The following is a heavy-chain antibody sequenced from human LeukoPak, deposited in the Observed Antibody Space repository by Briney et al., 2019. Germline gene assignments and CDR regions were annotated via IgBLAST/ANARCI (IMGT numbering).Heavy chain of an antibody. J-gene: IGHJ4*02. CDR1: GYTFSSYY. CDR2: INPSGGST. CDR3: ARAQAQAYGSGSYYIPVISGSDY. Sequence: ASVKVSCKASGYTFSSYYMHWVRQAPGQGLEWMGIINPSGGSTSYAQKFQGRVTMTRDTSTSTVYMELSSLRSEDTAVYYCARAQAQAYGSGSYYIPVISGSDYWGQGTLVTVSS. V-gene: IGHV1-46*01. D-gene: IGHD3-10*01.